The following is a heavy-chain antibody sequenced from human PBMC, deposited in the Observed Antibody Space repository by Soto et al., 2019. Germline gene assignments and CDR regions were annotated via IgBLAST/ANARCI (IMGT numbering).Heavy chain of an antibody. V-gene: IGHV1-69*01. Sequence: QVQLVQSGAEVKKPGSSVKVSCKASGGTFSSYAISWLRQAPGQGLEWMGGIIPIFGTANYAQKFQGRVTITADESTSTAYMEVSSLRSEDTAVYYCPRAHAAVPAATHRTHYYVMDVWGQGTTVTVSS. CDR2: IIPIFGTA. CDR1: GGTFSSYA. J-gene: IGHJ6*02. D-gene: IGHD2-2*01. CDR3: PRAHAAVPAATHRTHYYVMDV.